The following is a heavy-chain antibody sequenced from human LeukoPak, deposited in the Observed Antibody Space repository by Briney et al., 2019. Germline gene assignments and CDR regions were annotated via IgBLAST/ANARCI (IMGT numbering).Heavy chain of an antibody. Sequence: GGSLRLSCAASEFTFSSYWMSWVRQAPGKGLEWVANIKQDGSEKYYVDSVKGRFTISRDNAKNSLYLQMNSLRAEDTAVYYCARVKAGYNDYWGQGTLVTVSS. CDR1: EFTFSSYW. CDR3: ARVKAGYNDY. D-gene: IGHD3-9*01. J-gene: IGHJ4*02. CDR2: IKQDGSEK. V-gene: IGHV3-7*01.